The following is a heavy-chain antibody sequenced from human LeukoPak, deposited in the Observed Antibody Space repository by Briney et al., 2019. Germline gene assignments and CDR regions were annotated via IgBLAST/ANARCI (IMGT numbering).Heavy chain of an antibody. Sequence: SGPTLVKPTQTLTLTCTFSGFSLSTSGVGVGWIRQPPGKALEWLALIYWDDDKRYSPSLKSRLTITKDTSKNQVVLTMTNMDPVDTATYYCAHNAAYYYDSSGYSGLKSYDAFDIWGQGTMVTVSS. J-gene: IGHJ3*02. CDR1: GFSLSTSGVG. D-gene: IGHD3-22*01. CDR3: AHNAAYYYDSSGYSGLKSYDAFDI. CDR2: IYWDDDK. V-gene: IGHV2-5*02.